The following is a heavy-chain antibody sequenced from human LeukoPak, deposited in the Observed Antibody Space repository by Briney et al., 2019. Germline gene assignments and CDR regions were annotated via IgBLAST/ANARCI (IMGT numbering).Heavy chain of an antibody. D-gene: IGHD1-26*01. CDR3: ARDRVGATWERDY. CDR1: GFTFSSYS. Sequence: GGSLRLSCAASGFTFSSYSMNWVRQAPGKGLEWVSYISSSSSTIYYADSVKGRFTISRDNAKNSLYLQMNSLRAEDTAVYYCARDRVGATWERDYWGQGTLVTVSS. V-gene: IGHV3-48*04. CDR2: ISSSSSTI. J-gene: IGHJ4*02.